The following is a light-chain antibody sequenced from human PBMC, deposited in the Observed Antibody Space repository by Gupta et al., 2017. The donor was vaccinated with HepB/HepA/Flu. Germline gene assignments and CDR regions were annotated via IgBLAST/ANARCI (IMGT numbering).Light chain of an antibody. CDR1: QSVSSN. CDR3: QQYNNWPPWT. V-gene: IGKV3-15*01. CDR2: GAS. Sequence: EIVMTQSPATLSVSPGERATLSRRASQSVSSNLAWYQQKPGQAPRLLLYGASTRATGIPARCSGSGAGTEFTITISSLLSEDVAVYYYQQYNNWPPWTFGQGTKVEIK. J-gene: IGKJ1*01.